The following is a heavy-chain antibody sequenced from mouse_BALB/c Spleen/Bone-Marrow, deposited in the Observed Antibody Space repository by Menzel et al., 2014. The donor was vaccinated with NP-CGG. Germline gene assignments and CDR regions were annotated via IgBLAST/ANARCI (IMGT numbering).Heavy chain of an antibody. J-gene: IGHJ1*01. CDR1: GYTFTSYA. Sequence: EVQLQQSGPELVKPGASVKMSCKASGYTFTSYAMHWVKQKPGQGLEWIGNINPYNDGTKYNEKFKGKATLTSDKSSSTAYMELSSLTYEDSAVYYCARSLYGYDWYFDVWGAGTTVTVSS. CDR2: INPYNDGT. D-gene: IGHD2-2*01. CDR3: ARSLYGYDWYFDV. V-gene: IGHV1-14*01.